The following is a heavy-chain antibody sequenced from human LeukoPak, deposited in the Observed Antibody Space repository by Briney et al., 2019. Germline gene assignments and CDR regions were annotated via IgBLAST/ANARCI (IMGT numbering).Heavy chain of an antibody. D-gene: IGHD1-1*01. CDR3: ARGPTISETGYFDY. V-gene: IGHV4-34*01. Sequence: SETLSLTCAVYGGSFSAYYWSWIRQSPGKGLEWIAEINHRGDTNYNPPVKSRVSISVDTSKNQFSLKVTSLTAADTAVYYCARGPTISETGYFDYWGQGTLATVSS. CDR1: GGSFSAYY. J-gene: IGHJ4*03. CDR2: INHRGDT.